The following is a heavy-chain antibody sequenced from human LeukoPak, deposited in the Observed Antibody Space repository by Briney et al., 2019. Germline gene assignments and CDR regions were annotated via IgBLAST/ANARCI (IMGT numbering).Heavy chain of an antibody. CDR1: GFTFSSYW. CDR3: ARQGDILTGYPFDY. CDR2: IKQDGSEK. D-gene: IGHD3-9*01. Sequence: GGSLRLSCAASGFTFSSYWMSWVRQAPGKGLEWVANIKQDGSEKYYVDSVKGRFTISRDNAKNSLYLQTNSLRAEDTAVYYCARQGDILTGYPFDYWGQGTLVTVSS. J-gene: IGHJ4*02. V-gene: IGHV3-7*01.